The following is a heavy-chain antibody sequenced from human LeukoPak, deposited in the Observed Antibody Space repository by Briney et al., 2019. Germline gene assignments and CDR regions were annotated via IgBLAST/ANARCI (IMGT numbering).Heavy chain of an antibody. J-gene: IGHJ4*02. Sequence: SSETLSLTCTVSGGSISSYYWSWIRQPPGEGLEWIGYIFFTGNTNYNPSLRSRVTISIDTSKNQFSLKLSSVTAADTAVYYCARDDLGITAAGSVWGQGTLVTVSS. CDR2: IFFTGNT. V-gene: IGHV4-59*12. CDR1: GGSISSYY. D-gene: IGHD6-13*01. CDR3: ARDDLGITAAGSV.